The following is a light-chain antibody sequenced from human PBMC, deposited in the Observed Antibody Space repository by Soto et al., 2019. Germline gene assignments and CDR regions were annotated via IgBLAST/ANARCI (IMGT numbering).Light chain of an antibody. Sequence: QSALTQPASVSGSPGQSTTISCTGTSSDVGGYNYVSWYQQHPGKAPKLMIYEVSNRPSGVSNRFSGSKSGNTASLTISGLQAEDEADYYCSSYTSSSTLYVFGTGTKLNVL. J-gene: IGLJ1*01. CDR3: SSYTSSSTLYV. CDR2: EVS. V-gene: IGLV2-14*01. CDR1: SSDVGGYNY.